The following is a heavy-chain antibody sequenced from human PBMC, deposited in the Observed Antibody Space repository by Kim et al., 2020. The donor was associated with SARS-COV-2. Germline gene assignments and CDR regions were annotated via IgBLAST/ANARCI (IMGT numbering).Heavy chain of an antibody. D-gene: IGHD1-26*01. Sequence: GGSLRLSCAASGFTFSDYAMSWVRQAPGKGLEWVSVIYSDGSATYYADSVKGRFTISRDNSKNTLYLQMNSLRAEDTAVYYCAKHSYFSGSYFDYWGQGALVTVSS. CDR3: AKHSYFSGSYFDY. CDR2: IYSDGSAT. J-gene: IGHJ4*02. V-gene: IGHV3-23*03. CDR1: GFTFSDYA.